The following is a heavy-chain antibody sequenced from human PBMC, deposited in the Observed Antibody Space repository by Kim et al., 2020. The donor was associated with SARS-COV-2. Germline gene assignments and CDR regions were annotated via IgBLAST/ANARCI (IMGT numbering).Heavy chain of an antibody. CDR1: GYTFTSYY. D-gene: IGHD3-3*01. CDR2: INPSGGST. CDR3: ARDGLVRRIQERGFDP. Sequence: ASVKVSCKASGYTFTSYYMHWVRQAPGQGLEWMGIINPSGGSTSYAQKFQGRVTMTRDTSTSTVYMELSSLRSEDTAVYYCARDGLVRRIQERGFDPWGQGTLVTVSS. V-gene: IGHV1-46*01. J-gene: IGHJ5*02.